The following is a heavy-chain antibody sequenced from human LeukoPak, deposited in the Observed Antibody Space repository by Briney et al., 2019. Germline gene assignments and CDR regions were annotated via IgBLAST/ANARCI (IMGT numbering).Heavy chain of an antibody. Sequence: GGSLRLSCAASGFTFSSYGMHWVRQAPGKGLEWVAFIRYDGSNKYYADSVKGRFTISRDNSKNTLYLQMNSLRAEDTAVYYCAKSRQLHYYDSSGYYGYWGQGTLVTVSS. CDR3: AKSRQLHYYDSSGYYGY. V-gene: IGHV3-30*02. J-gene: IGHJ4*02. CDR1: GFTFSSYG. CDR2: IRYDGSNK. D-gene: IGHD3-22*01.